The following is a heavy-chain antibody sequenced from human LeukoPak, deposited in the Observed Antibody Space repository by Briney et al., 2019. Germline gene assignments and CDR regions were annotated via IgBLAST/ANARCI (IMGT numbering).Heavy chain of an antibody. J-gene: IGHJ4*02. CDR2: SSGSGGST. CDR3: AKARGSYFDY. Sequence: HPGGPLRLSCAASGFTFSRYAMSSVRQAPGKGLEWVSASSGSGGSTYYADSVKGRFTISRDNSKNTLYLQMNSLRAEDTAVYYCAKARGSYFDYWGQGTLVTVSS. CDR1: GFTFSRYA. V-gene: IGHV3-23*01. D-gene: IGHD3-10*01.